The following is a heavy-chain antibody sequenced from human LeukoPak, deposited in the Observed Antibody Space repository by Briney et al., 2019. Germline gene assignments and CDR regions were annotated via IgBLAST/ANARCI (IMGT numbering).Heavy chain of an antibody. Sequence: SVKVSCKASGGTFRSYAISWVRQAPGQGLEWMGGIIPIFGTANYAQKFQGRVTITADESTSTAYMELSSLRSEDTAVYYCARDNRPYYYYYGMDVWGKGTTVTVSS. V-gene: IGHV1-69*13. CDR3: ARDNRPYYYYYGMDV. CDR1: GGTFRSYA. D-gene: IGHD2/OR15-2a*01. J-gene: IGHJ6*04. CDR2: IIPIFGTA.